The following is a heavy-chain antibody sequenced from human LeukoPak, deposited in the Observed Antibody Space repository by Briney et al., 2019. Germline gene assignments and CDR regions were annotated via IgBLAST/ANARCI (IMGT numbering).Heavy chain of an antibody. V-gene: IGHV4-59*01. CDR3: ARDGAPYDAFDI. J-gene: IGHJ3*02. D-gene: IGHD3-16*01. Sequence: SETLSLTCTVSGDSLTNYYWSWIRLPPGKGLEWVASIFDNGSTNYNPSLKSRVTISVDTSKNQFSLKLSSVTAADTAVYYCARDGAPYDAFDIWGQGTMVTVSS. CDR1: GDSLTNYY. CDR2: IFDNGST.